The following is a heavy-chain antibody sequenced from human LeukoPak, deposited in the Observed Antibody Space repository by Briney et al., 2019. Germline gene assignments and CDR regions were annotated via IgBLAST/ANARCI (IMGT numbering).Heavy chain of an antibody. CDR1: GFTFSSYG. Sequence: GGSLRLSCAASGFTFSSYGMHWVRQAPGKGLEWVAVIRYDGSNKYYADSVKGRFTISRDNSKNTLYLQMNSLRAEDTAVYYCARDRGGIGDDYGDYDYYYYGMDVWGQGTTVTVSS. CDR2: IRYDGSNK. D-gene: IGHD4-17*01. CDR3: ARDRGGIGDDYGDYDYYYYGMDV. V-gene: IGHV3-33*01. J-gene: IGHJ6*02.